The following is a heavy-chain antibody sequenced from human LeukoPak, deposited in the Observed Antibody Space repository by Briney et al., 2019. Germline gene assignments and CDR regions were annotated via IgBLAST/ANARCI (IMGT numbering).Heavy chain of an antibody. D-gene: IGHD3-16*01. J-gene: IGHJ4*02. V-gene: IGHV3-23*01. Sequence: GGSLRLSCAASGFTFSSYAMSWVRQAPGKGLEWVLALSDSGGSTYYADSVKGRFTISRDNSKNTLYLQMNSLRAEDTAVYYCAKDSPHDYVWANYKPGWFFDYWGQGTLVTVSS. CDR3: AKDSPHDYVWANYKPGWFFDY. CDR1: GFTFSSYA. CDR2: LSDSGGST.